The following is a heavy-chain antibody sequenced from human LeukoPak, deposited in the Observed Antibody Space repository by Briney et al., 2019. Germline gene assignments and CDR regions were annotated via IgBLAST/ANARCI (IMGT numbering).Heavy chain of an antibody. CDR2: LSGSGGST. CDR1: GFTFSSYA. Sequence: PGGSLRLSCAASGFTFSSYAMSWVRQAPGKGLEWVSALSGSGGSTYYADSVKGRFTISRDNSKNTLYLQMNSLRAEDTAVYYCAKDSCSGWLCFDYWGQGTLVTVSS. J-gene: IGHJ4*02. CDR3: AKDSCSGWLCFDY. V-gene: IGHV3-23*01. D-gene: IGHD6-19*01.